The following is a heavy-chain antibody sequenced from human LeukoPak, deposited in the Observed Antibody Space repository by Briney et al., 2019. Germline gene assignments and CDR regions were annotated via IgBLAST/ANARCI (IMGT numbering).Heavy chain of an antibody. CDR3: AKGGAYYYDSSGYFSI. CDR2: ISGSGGST. Sequence: GGSLRLSCAASGFTFSSYAMSWVRQAPGKGLEWVSAISGSGGSTYCADSVKGRFTISRDNSKNTLYLQMNSLRAEDTAVYYCAKGGAYYYDSSGYFSIWGQGTMVTVSS. CDR1: GFTFSSYA. J-gene: IGHJ3*02. V-gene: IGHV3-23*01. D-gene: IGHD3-22*01.